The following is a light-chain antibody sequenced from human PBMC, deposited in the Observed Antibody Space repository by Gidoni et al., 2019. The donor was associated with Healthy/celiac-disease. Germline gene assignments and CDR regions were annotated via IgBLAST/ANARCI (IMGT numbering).Light chain of an antibody. Sequence: DIQMTQSPSSLSASVGDRVTITCQASQDISNYLNWYQQKPGKAPKLLIYDASNLETGVPSRFSGSGSGTDFTFPISSLQPEDIATYYCQQYDNLPMCSFGQGTKLEIK. V-gene: IGKV1-33*01. CDR2: DAS. CDR1: QDISNY. CDR3: QQYDNLPMCS. J-gene: IGKJ2*04.